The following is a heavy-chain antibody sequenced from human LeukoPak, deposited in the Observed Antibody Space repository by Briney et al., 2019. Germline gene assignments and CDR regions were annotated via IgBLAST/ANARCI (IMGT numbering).Heavy chain of an antibody. CDR1: GGSISSYY. Sequence: SETLSLTCTVSGGSISSYYWSWIRQPPGKGLEWIGYIYYSGSTNYNPSLKSRVTISVDTSKNRFSLNLSSVTAADTAVYYCGRAQAKLGGYYGMDVWGQGTTVTVSS. CDR2: IYYSGST. CDR3: GRAQAKLGGYYGMDV. V-gene: IGHV4-59*12. J-gene: IGHJ6*02. D-gene: IGHD7-27*01.